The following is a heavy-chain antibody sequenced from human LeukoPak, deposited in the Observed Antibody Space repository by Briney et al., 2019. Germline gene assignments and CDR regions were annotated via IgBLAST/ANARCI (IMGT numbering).Heavy chain of an antibody. Sequence: GSLRLSCAASGFTFSSYAMSWVRQAPGKGLEWVSLISGSGGTTHYADSVKGRFTISRDNSKDTLYLEMNSLRAEDTGVYYCARDPSDLHYDILTGYIWGQGTLVTVSS. J-gene: IGHJ4*02. V-gene: IGHV3-23*01. CDR2: ISGSGGTT. CDR3: ARDPSDLHYDILTGYI. CDR1: GFTFSSYA. D-gene: IGHD3-9*01.